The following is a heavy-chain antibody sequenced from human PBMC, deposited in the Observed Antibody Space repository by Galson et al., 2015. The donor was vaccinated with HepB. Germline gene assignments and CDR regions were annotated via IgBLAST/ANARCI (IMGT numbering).Heavy chain of an antibody. Sequence: SLRLSCAASGFTFSSYSMNWVRQAPGKGLEWVSSISSSSSYIYYADSVKGRFTISRDNAKNSLYLQMNSLRAEDTAVYYCARDFLDILTGPPLGFQHWGQGTLVTVSS. CDR3: ARDFLDILTGPPLGFQH. V-gene: IGHV3-21*01. CDR2: ISSSSSYI. J-gene: IGHJ1*01. CDR1: GFTFSSYS. D-gene: IGHD3-9*01.